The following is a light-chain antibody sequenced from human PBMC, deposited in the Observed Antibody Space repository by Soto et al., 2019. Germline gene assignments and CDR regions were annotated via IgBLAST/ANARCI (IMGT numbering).Light chain of an antibody. V-gene: IGKV3-11*01. J-gene: IGKJ5*01. Sequence: DIVLTQSPDTLSLSPGNSATLSCRASQSLTNSYIAWCQVKPGQAPRLLIYDTSNRATGIPARFSGSGSGTDFTLTISSLEPEDFAVYYCQQRSNWPSITFGQGTRLEIK. CDR1: QSLTNSY. CDR2: DTS. CDR3: QQRSNWPSIT.